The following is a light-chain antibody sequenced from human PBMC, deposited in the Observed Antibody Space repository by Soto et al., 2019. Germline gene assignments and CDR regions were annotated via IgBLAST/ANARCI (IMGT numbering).Light chain of an antibody. CDR2: GAS. CDR3: QQYGSSPIT. V-gene: IGKV3-20*01. CDR1: QSVTSNS. J-gene: IGKJ5*01. Sequence: EIVLTQSPGTLSLSPGERATLSCRASQSVTSNSLAWYHQKFGQPPRLLIYGASSRATGIPDMFSGSGSGTDFTVTISRVEPEDFAVYYCQQYGSSPITFGQGTRLEIE.